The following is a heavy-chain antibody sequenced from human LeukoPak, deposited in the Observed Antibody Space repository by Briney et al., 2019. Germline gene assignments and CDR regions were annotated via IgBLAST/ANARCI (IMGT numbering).Heavy chain of an antibody. J-gene: IGHJ3*02. D-gene: IGHD6-6*01. Sequence: SETLSLTCTVSGGSISSSSYYWGWIRQPPGKGLEWIGSIYYSGSTYYNPSLKSRVTISVDTSKNQFSLKLSSVTAADTAVYYCARPGYSSSPDDAFNIWGQGTMVTVSS. CDR2: IYYSGST. CDR1: GGSISSSSYY. CDR3: ARPGYSSSPDDAFNI. V-gene: IGHV4-39*01.